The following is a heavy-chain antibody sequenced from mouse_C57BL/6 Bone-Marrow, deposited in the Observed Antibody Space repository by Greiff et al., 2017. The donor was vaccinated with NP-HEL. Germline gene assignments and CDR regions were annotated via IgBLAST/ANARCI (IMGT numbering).Heavy chain of an antibody. D-gene: IGHD2-3*01. J-gene: IGHJ1*03. V-gene: IGHV1-22*01. CDR2: INPNNGGT. Sequence: EVQLQQSGPELVKPGASVKMSCKASGYTFTDYNMHWVKQSHGKSLEWIGYINPNNGGTSYNQKFKGKATLTVNKSSSTAYMELRSLTSEDSAVYYCAREMVENWYFDVWGTGTTVTVSS. CDR3: AREMVENWYFDV. CDR1: GYTFTDYN.